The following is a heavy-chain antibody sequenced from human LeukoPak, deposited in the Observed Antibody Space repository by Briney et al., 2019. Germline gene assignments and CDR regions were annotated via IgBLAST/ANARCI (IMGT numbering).Heavy chain of an antibody. J-gene: IGHJ4*02. CDR1: GFTFNSYD. Sequence: GGSLKLSCAASGFTFNSYDMHWVRQAPGKGLEWVAFIRYDGSNKYYADSVKGRFTISRDNSKNTLFLQMNSLRAEDTAVYYCARESESYASWDSTFDYWGQGTLVTVSS. V-gene: IGHV3-30*02. CDR2: IRYDGSNK. CDR3: ARESESYASWDSTFDY. D-gene: IGHD3-22*01.